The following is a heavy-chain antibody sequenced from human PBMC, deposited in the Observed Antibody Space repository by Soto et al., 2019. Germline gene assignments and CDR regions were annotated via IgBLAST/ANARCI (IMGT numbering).Heavy chain of an antibody. D-gene: IGHD2-21*02. CDR3: ARVSNCGGDCYSLDY. CDR1: GGSFSGYY. J-gene: IGHJ4*02. V-gene: IGHV4-34*01. Sequence: QVQLQQWGAGLLKPSETLSLTCAVYGGSFSGYYWSWIRQPPGKGLEWIGEINHSGSTNYNPSLKSRVIISVDTSKNQFSLKLSSVTAADTAVYYCARVSNCGGDCYSLDYWGQGTLVTVSS. CDR2: INHSGST.